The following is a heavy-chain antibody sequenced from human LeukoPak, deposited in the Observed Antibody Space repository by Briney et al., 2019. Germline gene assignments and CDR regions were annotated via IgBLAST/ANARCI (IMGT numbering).Heavy chain of an antibody. CDR2: INPNSGGT. D-gene: IGHD3-3*01. CDR1: GYTFTGYY. V-gene: IGHV1-2*02. Sequence: ASVKVSCKASGYTFTGYYMHWVRQAPGQGLEWMGWINPNSGGTNYAQKFQGRVTITRDTSISTAYMELSRLRSDDTAVHYCARVGLNDFWSGPMADFDYWGQGTLVTVSS. CDR3: ARVGLNDFWSGPMADFDY. J-gene: IGHJ4*02.